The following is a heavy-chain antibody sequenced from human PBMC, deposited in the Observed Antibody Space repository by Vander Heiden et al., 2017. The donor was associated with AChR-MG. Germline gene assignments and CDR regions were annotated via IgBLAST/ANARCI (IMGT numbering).Heavy chain of an antibody. Sequence: TASGFTFSSYSMNWVRQAPGKGLEWVSYISSSSSTIYYADSVKGRFTISRDNAKNSLYLQMNSLRDEDTAVYYCARAQLPFEYSSSSIQHWGQGTLVTVSS. CDR1: GFTFSSYS. CDR2: ISSSSSTI. J-gene: IGHJ1*01. D-gene: IGHD6-6*01. V-gene: IGHV3-48*02. CDR3: ARAQLPFEYSSSSIQH.